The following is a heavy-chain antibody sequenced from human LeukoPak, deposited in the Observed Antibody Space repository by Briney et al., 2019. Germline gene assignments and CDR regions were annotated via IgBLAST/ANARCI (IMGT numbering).Heavy chain of an antibody. D-gene: IGHD6-13*01. Sequence: AGGSLRLSCAPSGFTFSIYGMHWVRQAPGKGLEWVAVIWSDGSNQYYADSVRGRFTISRANSKNTLYLKMNSQRAEDTAVYSGAKRGQQVHYFDFWGQGALVTVSS. V-gene: IGHV3-33*06. CDR2: IWSDGSNQ. J-gene: IGHJ4*02. CDR1: GFTFSIYG. CDR3: AKRGQQVHYFDF.